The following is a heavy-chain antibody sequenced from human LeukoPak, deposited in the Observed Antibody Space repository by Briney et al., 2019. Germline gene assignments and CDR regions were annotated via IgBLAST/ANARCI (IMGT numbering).Heavy chain of an antibody. V-gene: IGHV5-51*01. J-gene: IGHJ3*02. CDR3: ARHGSTRDDGFDI. D-gene: IGHD5/OR15-5a*01. Sequence: GESLKISCKGSGYIFTSYWIGWVRQMPGKGLEWMGIIYPGDSDTKYSPSFQGQVIISVDKSISTAYMQWSSLKASDTAMYYCARHGSTRDDGFDIWGQGTMVTVSS. CDR1: GYIFTSYW. CDR2: IYPGDSDT.